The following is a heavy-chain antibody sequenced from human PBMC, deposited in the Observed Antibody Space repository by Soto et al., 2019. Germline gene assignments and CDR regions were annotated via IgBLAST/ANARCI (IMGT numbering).Heavy chain of an antibody. CDR2: VKHRPKDFGT. J-gene: IGHJ5*02. CDR1: GFTFSDYY. CDR3: VRNALGWFFP. D-gene: IGHD7-27*01. V-gene: IGHV3-72*01. Sequence: EIQLVESGGGSVQPGGSLRLSCVASGFTFSDYYMDWVRQAPGKGLEWVARVKHRPKDFGTEYAASVTGLFIISRDDFQKSLFLQMNSLKDDDTARYYCVRNALGWFFPWGQGNLVTVSS.